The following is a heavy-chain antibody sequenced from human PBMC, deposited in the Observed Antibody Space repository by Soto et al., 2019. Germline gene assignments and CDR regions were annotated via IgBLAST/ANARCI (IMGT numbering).Heavy chain of an antibody. D-gene: IGHD5-18*01. CDR1: GFTFSSYW. J-gene: IGHJ6*02. CDR3: ARDCGYSYGYYYYYGMDV. V-gene: IGHV3-7*01. CDR2: IKQDGSEK. Sequence: GGSLRLSCAASGFTFSSYWMSWVRQAPGKGLEWVANIKQDGSEKYYVDSVKGRFTISRDNAKNSLYLQMNSLRAEDTAVYYCARDCGYSYGYYYYYGMDVWGQGTTVTAP.